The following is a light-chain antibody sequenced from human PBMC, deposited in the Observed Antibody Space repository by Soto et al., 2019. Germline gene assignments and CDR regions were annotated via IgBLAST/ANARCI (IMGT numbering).Light chain of an antibody. CDR1: SSDIGNYIY. CDR2: EVF. CDR3: SSYTSRSTPLV. V-gene: IGLV2-14*01. Sequence: QSALTQPASVSGSPGQSITISCTGTSSDIGNYIYVSWYQQHPGKAPKVMIYEVFNWPSGVSNRFSGSKSGNTASLTISGLQAEDEADYYCSSYTSRSTPLVFGTGTKVTVL. J-gene: IGLJ1*01.